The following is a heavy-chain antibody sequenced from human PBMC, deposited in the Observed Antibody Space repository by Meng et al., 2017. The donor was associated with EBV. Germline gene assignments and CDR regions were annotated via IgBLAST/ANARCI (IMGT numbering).Heavy chain of an antibody. Sequence: LVGDGGGVVQPWRSLRLPCAASGFTFSSYGMHWVRQAPGKGLEWVAVISYDGSNKYYADSVKGRFTISRDNSKNTLYLQMNSLRAEDTAVYYCAKGWRYGVADNYFDYWGQGTLVTVSS. D-gene: IGHD6-19*01. CDR3: AKGWRYGVADNYFDY. CDR2: ISYDGSNK. J-gene: IGHJ4*02. CDR1: GFTFSSYG. V-gene: IGHV3-30*18.